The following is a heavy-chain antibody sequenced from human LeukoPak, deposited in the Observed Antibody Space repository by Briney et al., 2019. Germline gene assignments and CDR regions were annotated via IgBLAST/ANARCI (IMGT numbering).Heavy chain of an antibody. CDR1: GYTFTGYY. V-gene: IGHV1-2*02. CDR3: ARAPHRSNFWSGYYLGSWFDP. D-gene: IGHD3-3*01. J-gene: IGHJ5*02. Sequence: WASVKVSCKASGYTFTGYYMHWVRQAPGQGLEWMGWINPNSGGTNYAQMFQGRVTMTRDTSISTAYMELSRLRSDDTAVYYCARAPHRSNFWSGYYLGSWFDPWGQGTLVTVSS. CDR2: INPNSGGT.